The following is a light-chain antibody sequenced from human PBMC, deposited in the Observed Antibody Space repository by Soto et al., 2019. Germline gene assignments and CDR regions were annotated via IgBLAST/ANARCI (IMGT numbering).Light chain of an antibody. CDR2: SAT. V-gene: IGLV7-43*01. Sequence: QAVVTQEPSVTVSPGGTVTLTCASSAGTVTSANFPNWFQQKPGQAPTSLIYSATDRHSWAPAQFSGSLLGGKAALTLSGVQPEDEAEYSCLLYHDGTWVFGGGTQLTVL. CDR1: AGTVTSANF. J-gene: IGLJ3*02. CDR3: LLYHDGTWV.